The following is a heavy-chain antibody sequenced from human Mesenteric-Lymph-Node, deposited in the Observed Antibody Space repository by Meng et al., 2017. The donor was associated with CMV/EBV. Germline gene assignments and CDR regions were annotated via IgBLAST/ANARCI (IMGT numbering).Heavy chain of an antibody. J-gene: IGHJ4*02. CDR1: PYSITSNYY. CDR2: INHSGTT. D-gene: IGHD5-24*01. Sequence: SETLSLTCTVSPYSITSNYYWGWIRQPPGKGLEWIGSINHSGTTYNDASLKSRVTISVDTSKNQFSLKLNSVTAADTAVYYCARRDLATPFDYWGQGTLVTVSS. V-gene: IGHV4-38-2*02. CDR3: ARRDLATPFDY.